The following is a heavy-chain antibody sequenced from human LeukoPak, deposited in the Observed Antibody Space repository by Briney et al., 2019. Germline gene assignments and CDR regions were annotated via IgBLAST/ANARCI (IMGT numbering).Heavy chain of an antibody. D-gene: IGHD3-22*01. CDR1: GFTFSNYA. CDR2: ISGSSSDI. CDR3: ARRGYYDSRGYDY. V-gene: IGHV3-21*01. J-gene: IGHJ4*02. Sequence: GGSLRLSCAASGFTFSNYAMNWVRQAPGKGLEWVSSISGSSSDIYYADSVKGRFTISRDNAKKSLYLQIKGLRAEDTAIYYCARRGYYDSRGYDYWGQGTLVTVSS.